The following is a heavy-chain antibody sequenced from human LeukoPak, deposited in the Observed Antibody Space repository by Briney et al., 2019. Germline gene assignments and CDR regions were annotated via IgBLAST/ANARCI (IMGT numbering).Heavy chain of an antibody. V-gene: IGHV4-30-4*08. D-gene: IGHD3-22*01. J-gene: IGHJ4*02. CDR1: GGSISSGDYY. CDR2: FYYSGST. CDR3: ARGRLYYDSSGYYPNFDY. Sequence: SETLSLTCTVSGGSISSGDYYWSWIRQPPGKGLEWIGYFYYSGSTYYNPSLKSRVTISVDTSKNQFSLKLSSVTAADTAVYYCARGRLYYDSSGYYPNFDYWGQGTLVTVSS.